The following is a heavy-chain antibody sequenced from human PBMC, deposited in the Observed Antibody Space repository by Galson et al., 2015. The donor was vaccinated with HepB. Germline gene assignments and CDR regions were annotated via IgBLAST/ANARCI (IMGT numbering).Heavy chain of an antibody. CDR3: ATCHDLRDSSGFAPYWYFDL. V-gene: IGHV1-24*01. J-gene: IGHJ2*01. CDR1: GSIVTELS. D-gene: IGHD3-22*01. Sequence: SVKVSCKVSGSIVTELSMHWVRQAPGKGLEWMGGFDSEGGERIYAQKFQGRVTMTEDTSTDTAYMELSSLRSEDTAVYYCATCHDLRDSSGFAPYWYFDLWGRGTLVTVSS. CDR2: FDSEGGER.